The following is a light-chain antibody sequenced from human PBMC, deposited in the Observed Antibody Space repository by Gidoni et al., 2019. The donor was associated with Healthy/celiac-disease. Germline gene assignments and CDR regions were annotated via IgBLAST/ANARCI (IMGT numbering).Light chain of an antibody. CDR3: QQYYSTPWT. V-gene: IGKV4-1*01. CDR2: WAS. J-gene: IGKJ1*01. CDR1: QSVLYSSNNKNY. Sequence: DIVMTQSPYSLAVSLGERATIKCKSSQSVLYSSNNKNYLAWYQQKPGQPPKLLIYWASTRESGVPDRFSGSGSGTDFTLTISSLQAEDVAVYYCQQYYSTPWTFXXXTKVEIK.